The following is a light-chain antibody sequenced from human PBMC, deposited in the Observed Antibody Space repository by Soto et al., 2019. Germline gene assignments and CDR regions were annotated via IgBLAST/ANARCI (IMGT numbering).Light chain of an antibody. Sequence: EIVLTQSPATLSFSPGERATLSCRASQSVSSYLAWYQQKPGQAPRLPIYDASNRATGIPARFSGSGSGTDFTLTISSLEPEDFAVYYCQQRSNWRTFGQGTRLEIK. J-gene: IGKJ5*01. V-gene: IGKV3-11*01. CDR1: QSVSSY. CDR2: DAS. CDR3: QQRSNWRT.